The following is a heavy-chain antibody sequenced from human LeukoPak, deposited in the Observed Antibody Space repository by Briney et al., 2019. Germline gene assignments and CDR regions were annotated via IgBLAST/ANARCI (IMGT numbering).Heavy chain of an antibody. CDR2: INHSGST. Sequence: SETLSLTCAVYGGSFSGYYWSWIRQPPGKGLEWIGEINHSGSTNYNPSLKSRVTISVDTSKNQFSLKLSSVTAADTAVYYCARSYYDFWSGYYDSLIDYWGQGTLVTVSS. CDR3: ARSYYDFWSGYYDSLIDY. J-gene: IGHJ4*02. D-gene: IGHD3-3*01. CDR1: GGSFSGYY. V-gene: IGHV4-34*01.